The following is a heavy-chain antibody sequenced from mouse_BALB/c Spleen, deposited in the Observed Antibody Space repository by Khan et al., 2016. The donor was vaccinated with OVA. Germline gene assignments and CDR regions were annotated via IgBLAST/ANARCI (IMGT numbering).Heavy chain of an antibody. J-gene: IGHJ4*01. CDR2: IWGDGST. Sequence: VELVESGPGLVAPPQSLSITCTVSGFSLTGYGVNWVRQPPGKGLEWLGMIWGDGSTDYNSALKSRLSISKDNSKSQVFLKMNSLQTDDTARYYCAREIYYDYAYYYAMDYWGQGTSVTVSS. V-gene: IGHV2-6-7*01. CDR1: GFSLTGYG. D-gene: IGHD2-4*01. CDR3: AREIYYDYAYYYAMDY.